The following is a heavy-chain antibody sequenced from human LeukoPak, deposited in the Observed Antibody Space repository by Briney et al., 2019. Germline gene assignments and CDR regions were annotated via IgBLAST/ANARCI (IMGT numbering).Heavy chain of an antibody. CDR2: IYHTGST. V-gene: IGHV4-38-2*02. D-gene: IGHD3-16*01. CDR1: DQSISSNYY. CDR3: ARIVVLWGTEFDAFDI. Sequence: PSETLSLTCTVSDQSISSNYYWGWIRQPPGKGLEWIGNIYHTGSTYYSPSLESRVTISVDTSKNQVSLKLRSVTAADTAVYYCARIVVLWGTEFDAFDIWGQGTLVTVPS. J-gene: IGHJ3*02.